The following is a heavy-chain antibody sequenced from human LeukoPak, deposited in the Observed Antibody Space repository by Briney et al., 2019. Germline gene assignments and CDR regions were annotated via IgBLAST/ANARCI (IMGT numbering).Heavy chain of an antibody. J-gene: IGHJ5*02. CDR1: GYTLTGYY. CDR3: ARDLFSYDSSGSWFDP. D-gene: IGHD3-22*01. V-gene: IGHV1-2*06. Sequence: ASVKVSCKASGYTLTGYYMHWVRQAPGQGLEWMGRINPNSGGTNYAQKFQGRVTMTRDTSISTAYMELSRLRSDDTAVYYCARDLFSYDSSGSWFDPWGQGTLVTVSS. CDR2: INPNSGGT.